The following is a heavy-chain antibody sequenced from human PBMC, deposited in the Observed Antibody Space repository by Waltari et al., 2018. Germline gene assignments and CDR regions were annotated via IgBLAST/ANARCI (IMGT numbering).Heavy chain of an antibody. CDR3: ARGNLGLTRSDAFDI. CDR1: GFTFSSYA. CDR2: IGTAGDT. Sequence: EVQLVESGGGLVQPGGSLRLSCAASGFTFSSYAIHWFRQATGQGLEWVSAIGTAGDTYYPGSVKGRFTISRENAKNSLYLQMNSLRAGDTAVYYCARGNLGLTRSDAFDIWGQGTMVTVSS. V-gene: IGHV3-13*01. J-gene: IGHJ3*02.